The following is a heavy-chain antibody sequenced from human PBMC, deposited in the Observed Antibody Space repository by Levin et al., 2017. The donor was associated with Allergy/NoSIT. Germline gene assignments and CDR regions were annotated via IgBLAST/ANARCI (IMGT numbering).Heavy chain of an antibody. V-gene: IGHV3-23*01. D-gene: IGHD2-8*02. J-gene: IGHJ4*02. Sequence: PGGSLRLSCAASGFTFSSYAMSWVRQAPGKGLEWVSAISGSGGSTYYADSVKGRFTISRDNSKNTLYLQMNSLRAEDTALYYCAKGISKGGISLLYWGQGTLVTVSS. CDR3: AKGISKGGISLLY. CDR1: GFTFSSYA. CDR2: ISGSGGST.